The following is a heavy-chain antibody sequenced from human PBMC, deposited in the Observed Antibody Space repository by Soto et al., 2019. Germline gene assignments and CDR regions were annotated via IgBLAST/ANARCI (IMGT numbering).Heavy chain of an antibody. CDR2: IKQDGSEK. D-gene: IGHD6-19*01. V-gene: IGHV3-7*01. J-gene: IGHJ5*02. CDR1: GFTFSSYW. CDR3: ARERGEYDSGWYIDR. Sequence: PGGSLRLSCAASGFTFSSYWMSWVRQAPGKGLEWVANIKQDGSEKYYVDSVKGRFTISRDNAKNSLYLQMNSPRDEDTAMYYCARERGEYDSGWYIDRWGQGTPVTVSS.